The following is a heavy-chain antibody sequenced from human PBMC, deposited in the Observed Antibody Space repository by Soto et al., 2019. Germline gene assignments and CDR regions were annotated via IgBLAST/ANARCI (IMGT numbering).Heavy chain of an antibody. Sequence: QVHFVQSGAEVKRPGASVKVSCEARGYTLTTYSIYWVRQAPGQRRAWIGGVGAGRGNSRLSQKFQDRVTITRDTPASTVYMELTSLRSEDTAVYYCTRGSPGSSSLVASYSYGMDVWGQGTTVTVSS. J-gene: IGHJ6*02. CDR1: GYTLTTYS. CDR3: TRGSPGSSSLVASYSYGMDV. D-gene: IGHD3-10*01. V-gene: IGHV1-3*01. CDR2: VGAGRGNS.